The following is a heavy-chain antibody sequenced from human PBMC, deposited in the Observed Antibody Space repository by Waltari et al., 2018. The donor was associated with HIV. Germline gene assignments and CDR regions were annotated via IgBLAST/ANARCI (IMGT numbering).Heavy chain of an antibody. CDR3: ARDDARRDSSGWYSEYGMDV. CDR1: GFTFSSYS. CDR2: IISSSSTI. V-gene: IGHV3-48*01. Sequence: EVQLVESGGGLVQPGGSLRLSCAASGFTFSSYSMNWVRQAPGKGLEWVSYIISSSSTIYYADSVKGRFTISRDNAKNSLYLQMNSLRAEDTAVYYCARDDARRDSSGWYSEYGMDVWGQGTTVTVSS. D-gene: IGHD6-19*01. J-gene: IGHJ6*02.